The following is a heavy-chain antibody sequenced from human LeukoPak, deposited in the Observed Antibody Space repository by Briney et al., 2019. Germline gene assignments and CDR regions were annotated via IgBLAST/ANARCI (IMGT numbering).Heavy chain of an antibody. Sequence: ASVKVSCKASGYTFTSYGISWVRQAPGQGLEWMGWISAYNGNTNYAQKFQDRFTMTEDTSRDTAYMELSSLRSEDTAVYYCATQSMVGSGMDVWGQGTTVTVSS. J-gene: IGHJ6*02. CDR1: GYTFTSYG. CDR3: ATQSMVGSGMDV. CDR2: ISAYNGNT. V-gene: IGHV1-18*01. D-gene: IGHD3-10*02.